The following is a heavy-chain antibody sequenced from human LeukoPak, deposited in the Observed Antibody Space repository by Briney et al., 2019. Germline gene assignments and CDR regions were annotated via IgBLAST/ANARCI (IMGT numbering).Heavy chain of an antibody. D-gene: IGHD6-13*01. CDR2: IYYSGST. V-gene: IGHV4-59*01. J-gene: IGHJ4*02. Sequence: SETLSLTCTVSGVSISSYYWSWIRQPPGKGLEWVGYIYYSGSTNYNPSLKSRVTISVDTSKNQFSLKLSSVTAADTAVYYCARLYGGLVPSHFDYWGQGTLVTVSS. CDR1: GVSISSYY. CDR3: ARLYGGLVPSHFDY.